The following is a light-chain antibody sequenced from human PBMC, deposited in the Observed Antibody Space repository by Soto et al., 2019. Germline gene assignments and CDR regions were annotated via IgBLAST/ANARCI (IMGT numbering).Light chain of an antibody. Sequence: QSALTQPPSASGSPGQPVTISCTGTSSDVGGYNYVSWYQQHPGKAPKLTIYEVTKRPAGVPDRFSGSKSGNTAALPVSGLQVEDEAEYYCSSYAGSNNGVFGGRTKLTVL. V-gene: IGLV2-8*01. CDR3: SSYAGSNNGV. CDR2: EVT. J-gene: IGLJ3*02. CDR1: SSDVGGYNY.